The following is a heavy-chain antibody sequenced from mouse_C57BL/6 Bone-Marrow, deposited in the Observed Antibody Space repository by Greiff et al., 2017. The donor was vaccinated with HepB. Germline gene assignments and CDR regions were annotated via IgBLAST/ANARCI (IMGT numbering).Heavy chain of an antibody. Sequence: EVKLVESGGGLVKPGGSLKLSCAASGFTFISYAMSWVRQTPEKRLEWVATISDGGSYTYYPDNVKGRFTISRDNAKNNLYLQMSHLKSEDTAMYYCARPSYYYGSSYISYFDYWGQGTTLTVSS. CDR2: ISDGGSYT. V-gene: IGHV5-4*03. CDR3: ARPSYYYGSSYISYFDY. D-gene: IGHD1-1*01. J-gene: IGHJ2*01. CDR1: GFTFISYA.